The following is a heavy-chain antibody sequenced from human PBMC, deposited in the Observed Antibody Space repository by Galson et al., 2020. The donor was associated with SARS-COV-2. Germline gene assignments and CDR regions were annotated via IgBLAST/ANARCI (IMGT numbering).Heavy chain of an antibody. Sequence: ASETLSLTCSVSGGSITNTNYYWAWIRQSPGKGLQWIGSFYYGGTTYYNPSLRSRVSISVNTSKNQFSLKLSSVTAADTAMYYCARRGRIAFSVTVSGWFDPWCPGTLVTVSS. D-gene: IGHD6-6*01. J-gene: IGHJ5*02. CDR1: GGSITNTNYY. V-gene: IGHV4-39*01. CDR3: ARRGRIAFSVTVSGWFDP. CDR2: FYYGGTT.